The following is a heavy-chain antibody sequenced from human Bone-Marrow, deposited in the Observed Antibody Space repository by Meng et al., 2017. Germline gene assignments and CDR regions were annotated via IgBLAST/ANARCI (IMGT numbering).Heavy chain of an antibody. J-gene: IGHJ6*02. CDR1: GFTFSRYA. CDR2: ISYDGSNK. V-gene: IGHV3-30*01. CDR3: ARASRCCTGGSCYPSYSMDV. D-gene: IGHD2-15*01. Sequence: GGSLRLSCAASGFTFSRYAMHWVRQAPGKGLEWVAVISYDGSNKYYADSVKGRLTISRDDSKNTLYLQMDSLRAEDTAVYYCARASRCCTGGSCYPSYSMDVWGQGTTVTVSS.